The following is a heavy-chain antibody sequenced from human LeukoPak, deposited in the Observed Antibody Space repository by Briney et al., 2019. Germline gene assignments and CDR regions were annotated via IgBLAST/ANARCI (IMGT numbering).Heavy chain of an antibody. V-gene: IGHV4-34*01. Sequence: PSETLSLTCAVYGGSFSGYYWSWIRQPPGKGLEWIGEINHSGSTNYNPPLKSRVTISVDTSKNQFSLKLSSVTAADTAVYYCAGRVGGNSRYFDLWGRGTLVTVSS. CDR1: GGSFSGYY. CDR3: AGRVGGNSRYFDL. CDR2: INHSGST. J-gene: IGHJ2*01. D-gene: IGHD2-21*02.